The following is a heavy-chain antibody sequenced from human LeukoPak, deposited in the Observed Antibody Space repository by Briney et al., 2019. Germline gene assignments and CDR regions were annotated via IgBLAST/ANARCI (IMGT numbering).Heavy chain of an antibody. CDR2: IIPIFGTA. Sequence: GGSLRLSCAASGFTFSNYAISWVRQAPGQGLEWMGGIIPIFGTANYAQKFRGRVTITADKSTSTAYMELSSLRSEDTAMYYCAINQAGYCGGGSCYRHEFYYMDVWGKGTSVTVSS. D-gene: IGHD2-15*01. J-gene: IGHJ6*03. V-gene: IGHV1-69*06. CDR1: GFTFSNYA. CDR3: AINQAGYCGGGSCYRHEFYYMDV.